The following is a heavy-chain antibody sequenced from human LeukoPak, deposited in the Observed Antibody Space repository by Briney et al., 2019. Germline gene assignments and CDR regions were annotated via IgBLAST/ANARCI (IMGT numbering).Heavy chain of an antibody. CDR2: ISYDGSNK. J-gene: IGHJ4*02. CDR3: ARELGVAAAGTETFDY. V-gene: IGHV3-30-3*01. Sequence: GGSLRLSCAASGFTFSSYAMHWVRQAPGKGLEWVAVISYDGSNKYYADSVKGRFTISRDNSKNTLYLQMNSLRAEDTAVYYCARELGVAAAGTETFDYWGQGTLVTVSS. CDR1: GFTFSSYA. D-gene: IGHD6-13*01.